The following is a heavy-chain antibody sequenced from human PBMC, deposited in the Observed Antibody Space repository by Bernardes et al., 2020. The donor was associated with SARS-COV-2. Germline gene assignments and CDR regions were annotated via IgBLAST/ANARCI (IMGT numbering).Heavy chain of an antibody. D-gene: IGHD6-19*01. CDR3: AKEGGYNSGWTEFDS. V-gene: IGHV3-7*01. J-gene: IGHJ4*02. CDR2: IKQDGSEN. CDR1: GFTFNTYW. Sequence: GGSLRLSCAASGFTFNTYWMNWIRQAPGKGLEWVANIKQDGSENSYVDSVKGRFTVSRDNAKNSLYLQMSSLRAEDTAVYYCAKEGGYNSGWTEFDSWGQGTLVTVSS.